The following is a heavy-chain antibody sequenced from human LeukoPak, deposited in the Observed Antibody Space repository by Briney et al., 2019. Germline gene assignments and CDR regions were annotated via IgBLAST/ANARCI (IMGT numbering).Heavy chain of an antibody. D-gene: IGHD6-13*01. CDR2: FKSKADGGTI. CDR1: GFTFSNAW. V-gene: IGHV3-15*01. Sequence: PGGSLRLSCATSGFTFSNAWMTRVRQAPGKGLEWVGRFKSKADGGTINYAAPVKGRFTISRDDSKNTLYLQMNSLKTEDTAVYYCTSGLRVAAAASVGTPPSRASAYYWGQGTLVTVSS. J-gene: IGHJ4*02. CDR3: TSGLRVAAAASVGTPPSRASAYY.